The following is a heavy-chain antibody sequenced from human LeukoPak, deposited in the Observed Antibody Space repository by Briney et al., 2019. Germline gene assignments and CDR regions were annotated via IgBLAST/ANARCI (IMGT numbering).Heavy chain of an antibody. D-gene: IGHD3-10*01. CDR3: ARVGVTMVRGVINRAFDI. Sequence: SETLSLTCTVSGGSISNGDYYWSWIRQPPGKGLEWIGYIYYSGTTYYNPSLKSRLTISLDTSKNQFSLKLTSVTAADTAVYYCARVGVTMVRGVINRAFDIWGQGTMVTISS. CDR2: IYYSGTT. V-gene: IGHV4-30-4*01. J-gene: IGHJ3*02. CDR1: GGSISNGDYY.